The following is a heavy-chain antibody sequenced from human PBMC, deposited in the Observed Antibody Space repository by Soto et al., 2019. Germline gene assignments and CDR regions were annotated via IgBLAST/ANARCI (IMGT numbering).Heavy chain of an antibody. D-gene: IGHD2-21*02. CDR3: AKVAIGDSNYYGMDV. CDR1: GFTFSNLT. J-gene: IGHJ6*02. Sequence: GGSLRLSCAAAGFTFSNLTMNWGRQAPGKALEWVSGISGSGGATDYADSVKGRFTISRDNSENTLFLQMNSLRAEDTAVYYCAKVAIGDSNYYGMDVWGQGTTVTVSS. CDR2: ISGSGGAT. V-gene: IGHV3-23*01.